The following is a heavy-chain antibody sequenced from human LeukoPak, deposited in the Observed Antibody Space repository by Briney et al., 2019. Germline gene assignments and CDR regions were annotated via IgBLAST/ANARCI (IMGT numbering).Heavy chain of an antibody. J-gene: IGHJ6*02. CDR1: GFTFSDYD. V-gene: IGHV3-11*04. CDR3: ARLRYHDLDV. CDR2: TSSSGSTI. Sequence: GGSERLSCAASGFTFSDYDMTCVRQAPGKGLEWVSYTSSSGSTINYSDSVKSRFTTSRDNAKNSLYLQMNSLRAEDTAVYYCARLRYHDLDVWGQGTTVTVSS.